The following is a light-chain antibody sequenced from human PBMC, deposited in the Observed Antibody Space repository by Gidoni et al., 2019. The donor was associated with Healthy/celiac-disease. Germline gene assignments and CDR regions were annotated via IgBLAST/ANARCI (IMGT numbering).Light chain of an antibody. CDR1: QGIRNY. CDR3: LQGYNDPWT. Sequence: LQMAQSPSSLSASVGDRVTITGRASQGIRNYLGWYQQKPGKAPKLLIYAASSLQSGVPSRFSGSGSGTDFTLTISSLQPEDFATYYCLQGYNDPWTFGQGTKVEIK. J-gene: IGKJ1*01. V-gene: IGKV1-6*01. CDR2: AAS.